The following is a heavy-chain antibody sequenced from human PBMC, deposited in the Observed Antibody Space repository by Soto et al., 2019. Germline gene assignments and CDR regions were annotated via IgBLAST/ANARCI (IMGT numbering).Heavy chain of an antibody. Sequence: ASVKVSCKASGYTFTSYGISWVRQAPGQGLEWMGWISAYNGNTNYAQKLQGRVTMTTDTSTSTAYMELRSLRSEDTAVYYCARMVRGSNIDYYHYMDVWGKGTTVTVSS. V-gene: IGHV1-18*01. J-gene: IGHJ6*03. CDR3: ARMVRGSNIDYYHYMDV. D-gene: IGHD3-10*01. CDR1: GYTFTSYG. CDR2: ISAYNGNT.